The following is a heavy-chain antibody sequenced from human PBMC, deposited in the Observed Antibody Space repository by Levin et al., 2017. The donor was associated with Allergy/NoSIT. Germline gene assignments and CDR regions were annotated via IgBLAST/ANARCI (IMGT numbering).Heavy chain of an antibody. V-gene: IGHV3-15*01. CDR3: TTYSSSCYYFDY. D-gene: IGHD6-13*01. Sequence: GGSLRLSCAASGITFSNAWMSWARQAPGKGLEWVGRIKSKADGGTTEYAAPVKGRFTISRDDSKNTLYLQMNSLKTEDTAVYFCTTYSSSCYYFDYWGQGTLVTVSS. CDR1: GITFSNAW. J-gene: IGHJ4*02. CDR2: IKSKADGGTT.